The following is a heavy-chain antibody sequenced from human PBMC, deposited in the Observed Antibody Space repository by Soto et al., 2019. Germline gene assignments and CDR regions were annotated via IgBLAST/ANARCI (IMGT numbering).Heavy chain of an antibody. Sequence: GASVKVSCKSSGYTFTGYAMHWVRQAPGQRLEWMGWINAGNGKTKYSQKFQGRVTITGDKSTSTAYMELSSLRSEDTAVYYCARDVVTTFVGTEYWGQGTLVTVSS. J-gene: IGHJ4*02. CDR3: ARDVVTTFVGTEY. CDR1: GYTFTGYA. V-gene: IGHV1-3*01. CDR2: INAGNGKT. D-gene: IGHD3-16*01.